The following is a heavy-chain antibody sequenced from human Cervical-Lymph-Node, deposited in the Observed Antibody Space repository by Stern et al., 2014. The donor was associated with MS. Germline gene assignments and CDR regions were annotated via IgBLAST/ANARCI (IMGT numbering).Heavy chain of an antibody. CDR1: GFTFSSYG. CDR2: IWHDGRIK. Sequence: VQLVESGGGVVQPGRSLRLSCAASGFTFSSYGMHWVRQAPGKGLEWVTVIWHDGRIKPYADSVMGRFTISKDNDRSTLHLQMNSLRAEDAAVYYCARGGLWGAYAPMDVWGQGTTVTVSS. J-gene: IGHJ6*02. V-gene: IGHV3-33*01. CDR3: ARGGLWGAYAPMDV. D-gene: IGHD3-16*01.